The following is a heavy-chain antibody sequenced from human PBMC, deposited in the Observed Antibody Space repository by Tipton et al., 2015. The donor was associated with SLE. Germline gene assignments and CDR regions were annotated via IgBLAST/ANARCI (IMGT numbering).Heavy chain of an antibody. V-gene: IGHV3-48*01. CDR1: GFTFSSYS. D-gene: IGHD3-3*01. CDR2: ISSSSSTI. J-gene: IGHJ4*02. CDR3: AKGQINYDFWSGIDY. Sequence: SLRLSCAASGFTFSSYSMNWVRQAPGKGLEWVSYISSSSSTIYYADSVKGRFTISRDNAKNSLYLQMNSLRTEDTALYYCAKGQINYDFWSGIDYWGQGTLVTVSS.